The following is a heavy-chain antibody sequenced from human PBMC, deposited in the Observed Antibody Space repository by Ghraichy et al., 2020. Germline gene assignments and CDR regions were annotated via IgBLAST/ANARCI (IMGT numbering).Heavy chain of an antibody. V-gene: IGHV4-39*01. J-gene: IGHJ4*02. Sequence: SETLSLTCTVSGGSISSSSYYWGWIRQPPGKGLEWIGSIYYSGSTYYNPSLKSRVTISVDTSKNQFSLKLSSVTAADTAVYYCARHAIAATTWLDYWGQGTLVTVSS. CDR3: ARHAIAATTWLDY. CDR2: IYYSGST. D-gene: IGHD6-6*01. CDR1: GGSISSSSYY.